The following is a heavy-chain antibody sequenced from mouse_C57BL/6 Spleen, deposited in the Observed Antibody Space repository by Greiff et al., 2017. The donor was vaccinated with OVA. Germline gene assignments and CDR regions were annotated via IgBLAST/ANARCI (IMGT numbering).Heavy chain of an antibody. CDR1: GYTFTSYW. Sequence: QVQLQQPGAELVRPGSSVKLSCKASGYTFTSYWMHWVKQRPIQGLEWIGNIDPSDSETHYNQKFKDKATLTVDKSSSTAYMQLSSLTSEDSAVYYCARGLYGAWFAYWGQGTLVTVSA. D-gene: IGHD2-12*01. CDR2: IDPSDSET. CDR3: ARGLYGAWFAY. J-gene: IGHJ3*01. V-gene: IGHV1-52*01.